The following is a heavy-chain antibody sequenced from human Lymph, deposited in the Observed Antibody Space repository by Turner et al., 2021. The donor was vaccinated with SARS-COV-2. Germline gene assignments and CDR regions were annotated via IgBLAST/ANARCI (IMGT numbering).Heavy chain of an antibody. J-gene: IGHJ4*02. CDR3: AREGVVGATSGLDY. V-gene: IGHV3-33*01. D-gene: IGHD1-26*01. CDR1: GSTVSSHG. Sequence: QVQLVESGGGVVQPGRSLSYCCAASGSTVSSHGIHWVLQAPGKGLEWVAVIWYDGSNKYNADYVKGRFTISRENSKNTLYLQMNSLRAEDTAVYYCAREGVVGATSGLDYWGQGTLVTVSS. CDR2: IWYDGSNK.